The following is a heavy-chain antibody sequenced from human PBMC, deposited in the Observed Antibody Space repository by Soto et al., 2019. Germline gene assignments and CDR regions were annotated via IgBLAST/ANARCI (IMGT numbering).Heavy chain of an antibody. V-gene: IGHV3-23*01. CDR1: GFTFSDSS. J-gene: IGHJ4*02. Sequence: GGSLRLSGPASGFTFSDSSITWVRQAPWKGLEWVSIISAAGLSTYHADSVRGRFTISRDNSRNTLYLRMTSLRADDTAIYYCAKNGHRLAVKLESCGQGTQVTVSS. CDR2: ISAAGLST. D-gene: IGHD2-8*01. CDR3: AKNGHRLAVKLES.